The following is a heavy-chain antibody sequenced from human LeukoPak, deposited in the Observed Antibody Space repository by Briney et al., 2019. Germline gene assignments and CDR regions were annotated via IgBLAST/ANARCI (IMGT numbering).Heavy chain of an antibody. J-gene: IGHJ4*02. V-gene: IGHV1-2*06. CDR1: GYTFTGYY. Sequence: ASVKVSCKASGYTFTGYYMHWVRQAPGQGLEWMGRINPNSGGTNYAQKFQGRVTMTRDTSISTAYMELSRLRSDDTAVYYCARGKYYYDRSGPTPAGYWGQGTLVTVSS. CDR2: INPNSGGT. CDR3: ARGKYYYDRSGPTPAGY. D-gene: IGHD3-22*01.